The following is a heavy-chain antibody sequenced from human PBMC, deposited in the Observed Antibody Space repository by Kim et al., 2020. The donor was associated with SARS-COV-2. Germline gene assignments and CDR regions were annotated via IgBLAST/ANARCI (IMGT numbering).Heavy chain of an antibody. J-gene: IGHJ6*01. V-gene: IGHV4-34*01. CDR2: IYHSGST. Sequence: SETLSLTCAVYGGSFSGYYCCWSCQRPGKGLEWIGEIYHSGSTNYNPSLKRRVTISVETATNQFSLSLKPGTAADAAASYCSRGTGVAPGNFDYYYGMAV. D-gene: IGHD2-15*01. CDR3: SRGTGVAPGNFDYYYGMAV. CDR1: GGSFSGYY.